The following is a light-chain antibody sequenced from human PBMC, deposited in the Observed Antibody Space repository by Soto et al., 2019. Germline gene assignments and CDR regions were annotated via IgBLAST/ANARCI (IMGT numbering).Light chain of an antibody. CDR1: QSISIW. Sequence: DIQITQSPSTLSATVGDRVTITCRASQSISIWLAWYQQKPGKAPKLLIFNASTLKSGIPSRFSGSGSGTEFTLTINGLQPDDFASYYCQQYNGYSTWTFGQGTKV. V-gene: IGKV1-5*01. J-gene: IGKJ1*01. CDR3: QQYNGYSTWT. CDR2: NAS.